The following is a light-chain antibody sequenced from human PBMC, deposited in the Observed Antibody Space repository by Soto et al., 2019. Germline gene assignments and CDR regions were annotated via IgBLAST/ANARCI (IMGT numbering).Light chain of an antibody. V-gene: IGKV1-9*01. Sequence: DIQLTQSPSFLSASVGDRVTITSRASQGISNYLAWYQRKPGKAPKLLIYAASPLQSGVPSRFIGSGSGTGCTLTISSLQPEDFATYYCQQLNSYPLTFGGGTKVEIK. CDR3: QQLNSYPLT. J-gene: IGKJ4*01. CDR2: AAS. CDR1: QGISNY.